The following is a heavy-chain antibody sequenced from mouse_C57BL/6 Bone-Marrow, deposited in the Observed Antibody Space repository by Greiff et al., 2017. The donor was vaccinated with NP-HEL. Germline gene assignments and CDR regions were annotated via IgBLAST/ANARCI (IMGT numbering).Heavy chain of an antibody. V-gene: IGHV1-81*01. D-gene: IGHD1-1*01. J-gene: IGHJ2*01. Sequence: QVQLKESGAELARPGASVKLSCKASGYTFTSYGISWVKQRTGQGLEWIGEIYPRSGNTYYNEKFKGKATLTADKSSSTAYMELRSLTSEDTAVYFCAREDDYYGSWFDYWGQGTTLTVSS. CDR1: GYTFTSYG. CDR2: IYPRSGNT. CDR3: AREDDYYGSWFDY.